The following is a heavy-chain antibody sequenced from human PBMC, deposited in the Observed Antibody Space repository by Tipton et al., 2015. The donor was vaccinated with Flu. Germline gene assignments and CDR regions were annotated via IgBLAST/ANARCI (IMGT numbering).Heavy chain of an antibody. CDR2: ISIDSRSI. D-gene: IGHD1-1*01. Sequence: QLVQSGGGVVQPGGSLRLSCVASGFNLSGYEMNWVRQAPGKGLEWVSYISIDSRSIYYTDSVKGRFTISRDYAKRSLYLQMSSLRVEDTAIYYCARDPFLGTCDAFDVWGQGTMVTVSS. J-gene: IGHJ3*01. CDR1: GFNLSGYE. V-gene: IGHV3-48*03. CDR3: ARDPFLGTCDAFDV.